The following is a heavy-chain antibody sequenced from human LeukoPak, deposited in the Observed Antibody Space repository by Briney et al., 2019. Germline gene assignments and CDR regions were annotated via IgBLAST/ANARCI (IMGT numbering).Heavy chain of an antibody. CDR2: ISWNRGSI. CDR1: GFTFDDYA. J-gene: IGHJ6*02. V-gene: IGHV3-9*01. CDR3: AKGREDDYYYGMDV. Sequence: PGGSLRLSCAASGFTFDDYAMHWVRQAPGKGLEWVSGISWNRGSIGYADSVKGRFTISRDNAKNSLYLQMNSLRAEDTALYYCAKGREDDYYYGMDVWGQGTTVTVSS. D-gene: IGHD1-26*01.